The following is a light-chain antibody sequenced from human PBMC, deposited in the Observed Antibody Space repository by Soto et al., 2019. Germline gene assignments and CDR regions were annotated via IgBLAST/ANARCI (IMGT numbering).Light chain of an antibody. J-gene: IGKJ2*02. Sequence: EIVMTQSPATPSVSPGERATLSCRASQSISSNLAWYQQKPGQAPSLLLYGASTRATGTPARFSGSGSGTDFTLTISSLQSEDFVVYYCHQYNNWPPGTFGQGTKLEIK. CDR1: QSISSN. CDR2: GAS. V-gene: IGKV3-15*01. CDR3: HQYNNWPPGT.